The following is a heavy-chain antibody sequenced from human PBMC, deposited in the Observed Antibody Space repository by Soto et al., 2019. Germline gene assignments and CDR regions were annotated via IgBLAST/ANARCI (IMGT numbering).Heavy chain of an antibody. D-gene: IGHD3-16*01. Sequence: QITLKESGPSLVKPTETLTLTCTFSGFSLSSSGVGVAWIRQPPGKPLEWLALIYWDDDKYTSPSLKSRLTINKDTSKNQVVLLMPNLEPVDTATYFCVHLLTGGRFDSWGQGTLVTVSS. CDR1: GFSLSSSGVG. J-gene: IGHJ4*02. CDR3: VHLLTGGRFDS. V-gene: IGHV2-5*02. CDR2: IYWDDDK.